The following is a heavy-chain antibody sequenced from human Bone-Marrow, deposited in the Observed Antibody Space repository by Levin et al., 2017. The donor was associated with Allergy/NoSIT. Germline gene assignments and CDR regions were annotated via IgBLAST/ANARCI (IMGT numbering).Heavy chain of an antibody. CDR1: GFSFREYG. V-gene: IGHV3-33*01. CDR2: LWHDGSNE. CDR3: ARDGRGYPYGSDY. D-gene: IGHD5-18*01. J-gene: IGHJ4*02. Sequence: GSLRLSCAASGFSFREYGMHWVRQAPGKGLEWVAVLWHDGSNEYYADSVKGRFTISRDNSKNTLYLQMNTLRAEDTAVYYCARDGRGYPYGSDYWGQGTLVTVSS.